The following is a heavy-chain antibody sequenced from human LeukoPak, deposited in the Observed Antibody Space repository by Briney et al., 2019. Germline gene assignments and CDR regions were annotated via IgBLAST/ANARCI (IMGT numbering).Heavy chain of an antibody. CDR2: FDPEDGEI. CDR3: ATSRGDSGAYYGFDY. Sequence: GASVKVSCKVSGHTLIAFSMHWVRQAPGKGLEWMGGFDPEDGEIVYAQEFQGRVTMTEDTSTDTAYMDLSSLRSEDTAMYYCATSRGDSGAYYGFDYWGRGTLVTVST. CDR1: GHTLIAFS. J-gene: IGHJ4*02. V-gene: IGHV1-24*01. D-gene: IGHD1-26*01.